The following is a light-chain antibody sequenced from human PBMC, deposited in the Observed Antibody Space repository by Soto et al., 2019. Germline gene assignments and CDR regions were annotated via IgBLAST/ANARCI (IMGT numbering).Light chain of an antibody. CDR2: DAS. V-gene: IGKV1-5*01. J-gene: IGKJ5*01. CDR1: QIIFNNY. Sequence: DIQMTQSPSTLSASVGDRVTITCRASQIIFNNYLAWYQQKPGEAPKLLIYDASSLESGVPSRLSGSASGTEFTLAISSLQPDDFAAYYFQQYNSFPITFGQGTRLEIK. CDR3: QQYNSFPIT.